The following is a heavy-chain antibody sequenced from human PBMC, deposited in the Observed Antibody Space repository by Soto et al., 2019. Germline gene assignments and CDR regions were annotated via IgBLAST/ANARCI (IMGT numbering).Heavy chain of an antibody. V-gene: IGHV1-18*01. J-gene: IGHJ6*02. D-gene: IGHD3-10*01. CDR3: ARDVLRTRGADYYYYGMDV. CDR1: GYTFTSYG. Sequence: ASVKVSCKASGYTFTSYGISWVRQAPGQGLEWMGWISAYNGNTNYAQKLQGRVTMTTDTSTSTAYMELRSLRSDDTAVYYCARDVLRTRGADYYYYGMDVWGQGTTVTVSS. CDR2: ISAYNGNT.